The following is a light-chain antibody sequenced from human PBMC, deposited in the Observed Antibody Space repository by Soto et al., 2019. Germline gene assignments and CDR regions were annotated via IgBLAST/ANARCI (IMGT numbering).Light chain of an antibody. CDR1: QSLLHSNGYNY. CDR2: LGS. Sequence: DIVMTPSPLSLPVTPGEPASISCRSSQSLLHSNGYNYLDWYLQKPGQSPQLLIYLGSNRASGVPDRFSGSGSGTDFTLKISRVEAEDVGVYYCMQALQTPPWTFGQGTKVDIK. J-gene: IGKJ1*01. CDR3: MQALQTPPWT. V-gene: IGKV2-28*01.